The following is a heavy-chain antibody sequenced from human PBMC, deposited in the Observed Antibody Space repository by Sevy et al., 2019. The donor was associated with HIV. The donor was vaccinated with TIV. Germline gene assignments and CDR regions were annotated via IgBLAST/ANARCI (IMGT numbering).Heavy chain of an antibody. Sequence: SGPTLVKPTQPLTLTCTFSEFSLSTIGVAVGWIRQPPGRALEWLALIYWDDHKVYSPSLKSRLTITKATSKNQVVLTLTNVNPVDTATYSCAHRQPLYRGSRLGYFDYWGQGILVTVSS. CDR2: IYWDDHK. J-gene: IGHJ4*02. V-gene: IGHV2-5*02. D-gene: IGHD3-16*02. CDR1: EFSLSTIGVA. CDR3: AHRQPLYRGSRLGYFDY.